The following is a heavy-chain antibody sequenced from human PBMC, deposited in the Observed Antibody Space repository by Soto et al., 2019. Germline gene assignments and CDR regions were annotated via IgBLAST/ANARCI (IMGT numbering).Heavy chain of an antibody. CDR1: GFTFSSYA. CDR2: ISYDGSNK. D-gene: IGHD3-3*01. Sequence: VQLVESGGGVVQPGRSLRLSCAASGFTFSSYAMHWVRQAPGKGLEWVAVISYDGSNKYYADSVKGRFTISRDNSKNTLYLQMNSLRAEDTAVYYCARQLYDFWSGYQDYWGQGTLVTVSS. CDR3: ARQLYDFWSGYQDY. V-gene: IGHV3-30-3*01. J-gene: IGHJ4*02.